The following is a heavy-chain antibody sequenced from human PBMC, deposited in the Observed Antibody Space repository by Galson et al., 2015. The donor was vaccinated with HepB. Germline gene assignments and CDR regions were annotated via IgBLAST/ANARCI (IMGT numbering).Heavy chain of an antibody. CDR2: IYWDDDK. CDR3: AQLTILNEAFDI. V-gene: IGHV2-5*02. D-gene: IGHD3-3*01. J-gene: IGHJ3*02. Sequence: PALVKPTQTLTLTCTFSGFSLSTSGVGVGWIRQPPGKALEWLALIYWDDDKRYSPSLKSRLTITKDTSKNQVVLTMTNMDPVDTATYYCAQLTILNEAFDIWGQGTMVTVSS. CDR1: GFSLSTSGVG.